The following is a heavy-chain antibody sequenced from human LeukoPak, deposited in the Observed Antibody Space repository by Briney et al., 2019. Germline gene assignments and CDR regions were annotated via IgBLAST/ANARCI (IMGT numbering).Heavy chain of an antibody. CDR1: GFTVSRNY. CDR3: AKDQIWFGTYSSGAFDI. D-gene: IGHD3-10*01. Sequence: GGSLRLSCAASGFTVSRNYMSWVRQAPGKGLEWVSVLYSDGSTYHADSVKGRFTISRDNSKNTLYLQMNSLRAEDTAVYYCAKDQIWFGTYSSGAFDIWGQGTMVTVSS. CDR2: LYSDGST. V-gene: IGHV3-53*01. J-gene: IGHJ3*02.